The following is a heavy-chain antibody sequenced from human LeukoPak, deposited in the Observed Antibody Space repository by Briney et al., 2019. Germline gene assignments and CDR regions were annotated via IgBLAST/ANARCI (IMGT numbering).Heavy chain of an antibody. CDR2: ISYDGRNI. V-gene: IGHV3-30*18. CDR1: GFTFNNYG. J-gene: IGHJ4*02. D-gene: IGHD2-2*01. CDR3: AKGPLRGTAAAIDY. Sequence: PGKSRRLSCAASGFTFNNYGMHWVRQAPGKGLEWVAVISYDGRNIHYPDSVKGRFTISRDISTDTLWLQMDSLRTEDTAVYYCAKGPLRGTAAAIDYWGQGTLVTVSS.